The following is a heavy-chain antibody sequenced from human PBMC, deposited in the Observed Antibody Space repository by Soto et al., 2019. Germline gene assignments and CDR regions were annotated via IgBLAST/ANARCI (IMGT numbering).Heavy chain of an antibody. Sequence: QVQLVQSGAEVKKPGSSVKVSCKASGGTFSSYTISWVRQAPGQGLEWMGRIIPILGIANYAQKFQGRVTMTQDKSTNTAYMELSSLRSEDTAVYYCARYSGYDFDYWGQGTLVTVSS. V-gene: IGHV1-69*02. CDR3: ARYSGYDFDY. J-gene: IGHJ4*02. CDR1: GGTFSSYT. D-gene: IGHD5-12*01. CDR2: IIPILGIA.